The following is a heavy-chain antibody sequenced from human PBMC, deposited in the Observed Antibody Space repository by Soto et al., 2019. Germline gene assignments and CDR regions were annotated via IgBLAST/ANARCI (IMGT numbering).Heavy chain of an antibody. CDR2: IDPSDSYT. D-gene: IGHD6-19*01. J-gene: IGHJ4*02. Sequence: GESLKISCKGSGYSFTNYWISWVRQMPGKGLEWMGRIDPSDSYTNYSPSFQGHVTISADKSISAAYLQWSSLKASDTAMYYCARGAVASTDGHYFDYSGQGTLVTVSS. CDR3: ARGAVASTDGHYFDY. V-gene: IGHV5-10-1*01. CDR1: GYSFTNYW.